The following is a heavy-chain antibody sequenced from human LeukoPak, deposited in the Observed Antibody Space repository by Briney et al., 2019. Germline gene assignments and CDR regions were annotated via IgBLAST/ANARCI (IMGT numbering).Heavy chain of an antibody. Sequence: SGPALVKPTQTLTLTCTFSGFSLSTSGMCVSWIRQPPGKALEWLARIDWDDDKYYSTSLKTRLTISKDTSKNQVVLTMTNMDPVDTATYYCARTYYYGSGSPLFDYWGQGTLVTVSS. CDR1: GFSLSTSGMC. V-gene: IGHV2-70*11. CDR3: ARTYYYGSGSPLFDY. CDR2: IDWDDDK. J-gene: IGHJ4*02. D-gene: IGHD3-10*01.